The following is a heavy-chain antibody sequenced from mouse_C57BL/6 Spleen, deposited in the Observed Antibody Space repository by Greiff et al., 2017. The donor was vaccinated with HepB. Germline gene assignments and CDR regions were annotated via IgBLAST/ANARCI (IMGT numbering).Heavy chain of an antibody. CDR3: ATITTGAMDY. J-gene: IGHJ4*01. D-gene: IGHD1-2*01. V-gene: IGHV1-50*01. Sequence: VQLQQSGAELVKPGASVKLSCKASGYTFTSYWMQWVKQRPGQGLEWIGEIDPSDSYTNYNQKFKGKATLTVDTSSSTAYMQLSSLTSEDSAVYYCATITTGAMDYWGQGTSVTVSS. CDR2: IDPSDSYT. CDR1: GYTFTSYW.